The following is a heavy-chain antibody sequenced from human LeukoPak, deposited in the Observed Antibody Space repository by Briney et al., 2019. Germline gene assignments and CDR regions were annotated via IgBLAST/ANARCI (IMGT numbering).Heavy chain of an antibody. D-gene: IGHD5-18*01. Sequence: GGSLRLSCAASGLTFDDYAMHWVRQAPGKGLEWVSGISWNSGSIGCADSVKGRFTISRDNAKNSLYLQMNSLRAEDTALYYCAKDGSYGYRNYDYWGQGTLVTVSS. J-gene: IGHJ4*02. CDR3: AKDGSYGYRNYDY. CDR1: GLTFDDYA. CDR2: ISWNSGSI. V-gene: IGHV3-9*01.